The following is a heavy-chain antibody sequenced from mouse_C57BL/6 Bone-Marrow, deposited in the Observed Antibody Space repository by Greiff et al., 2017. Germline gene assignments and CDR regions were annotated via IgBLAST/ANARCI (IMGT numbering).Heavy chain of an antibody. CDR3: TRCYDYGGSWFAD. CDR2: IDPETGGT. D-gene: IGHD2-4*01. Sequence: QVHVKQSGAELVRPGASVTLSCKASGYTFTDYEMHWVKQTPVHGLEWIGAIDPETGGTAYNQKFKGKAILTADKSSSTAYMELRSLTSEDSAVYYCTRCYDYGGSWFADWGQGTLVTVSA. J-gene: IGHJ3*01. CDR1: GYTFTDYE. V-gene: IGHV1-15*01.